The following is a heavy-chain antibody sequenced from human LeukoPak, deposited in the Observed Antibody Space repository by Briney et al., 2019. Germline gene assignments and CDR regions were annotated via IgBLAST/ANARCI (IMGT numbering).Heavy chain of an antibody. CDR1: GGSISSSNW. Sequence: SETLSLTCAGSGGSISSSNWWSWVRQPPGKGLEWIGEIYHSGSTNYNPSLKGRVTISIDKSKNQISLNLSSVTAADTAVYYCERFAGLDNYFDYWGQGTLVTVSS. V-gene: IGHV4-4*02. D-gene: IGHD2-2*03. J-gene: IGHJ4*02. CDR2: IYHSGST. CDR3: ERFAGLDNYFDY.